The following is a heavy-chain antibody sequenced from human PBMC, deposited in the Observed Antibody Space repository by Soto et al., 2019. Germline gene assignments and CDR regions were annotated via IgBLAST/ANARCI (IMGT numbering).Heavy chain of an antibody. V-gene: IGHV3-23*01. J-gene: IGHJ5*02. CDR3: VKNSGWFNT. D-gene: IGHD3-10*01. CDR1: GFTFGTTD. Sequence: QLLQSGGGLVQPGGSLTLSCAASGFTFGTTDMSWVRQAPGEGLEWVSTIDGSGGITYYADSVKGRFTLSRDNSRNTVYLQMNSLRGDETALYYCVKNSGWFNTWGQGALVTGSS. CDR2: IDGSGGIT.